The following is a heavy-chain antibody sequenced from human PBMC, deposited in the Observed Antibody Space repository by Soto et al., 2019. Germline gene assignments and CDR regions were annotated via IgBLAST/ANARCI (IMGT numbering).Heavy chain of an antibody. V-gene: IGHV3-30*03. Sequence: PGGSLRLSCAASGFTFSSYGMHWVRQAPGKGLEWVAVISYDGSNKYYADSVKGRFTISRDNSKNTLYLQMNSLRAEDTAVYYFAYWFDPWDQGTLVTVSS. CDR1: GFTFSSYG. J-gene: IGHJ5*02. CDR2: ISYDGSNK. CDR3: AYWFDP.